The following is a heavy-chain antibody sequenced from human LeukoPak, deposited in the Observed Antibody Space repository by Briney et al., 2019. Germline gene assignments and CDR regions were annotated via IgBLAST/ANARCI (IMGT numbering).Heavy chain of an antibody. CDR2: IWYDGSNK. V-gene: IGHV3-33*01. J-gene: IGHJ4*02. D-gene: IGHD2-2*01. Sequence: GGSLRLSCAASGFTFSSYGMHWVRQAPGKGLEWVAVIWYDGSNKYYADSVKGRFTISRDNSKNTLYLQMNSLRAEDTAVYYCARDWYCGSTSCYGYFDYWGQGTLVTVSS. CDR1: GFTFSSYG. CDR3: ARDWYCGSTSCYGYFDY.